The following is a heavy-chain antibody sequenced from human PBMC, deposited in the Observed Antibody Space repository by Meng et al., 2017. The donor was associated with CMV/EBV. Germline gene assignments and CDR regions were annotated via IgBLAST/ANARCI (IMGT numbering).Heavy chain of an antibody. CDR2: IKQDGSEK. D-gene: IGHD3-16*01. CDR1: GFTFSSYW. Sequence: LSLTCAASGFTFSSYWMSWVRQAPGKGLEWVANIKQDGSEKYYVDSVKGRFTISRDNAKNSLYLQMNSLRAEDTAVYYCARDIMYLDYWGQGTLVTVSS. V-gene: IGHV3-7*01. J-gene: IGHJ4*02. CDR3: ARDIMYLDY.